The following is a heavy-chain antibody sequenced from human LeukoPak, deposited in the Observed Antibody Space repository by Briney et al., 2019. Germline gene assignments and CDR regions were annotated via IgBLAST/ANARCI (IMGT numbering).Heavy chain of an antibody. V-gene: IGHV3-53*01. CDR1: GFTVSSNY. Sequence: GGSLRLSCAASGFTVSSNYMSWVRQAPGKGLEWVSVIYSGGSTYYADSVKGRFTISRDNSKNTVYLEMNSLRAEDTALYYCAKGGQNFDFWRFDYWGQGTLVPVSS. D-gene: IGHD3-3*01. CDR2: IYSGGST. J-gene: IGHJ4*02. CDR3: AKGGQNFDFWRFDY.